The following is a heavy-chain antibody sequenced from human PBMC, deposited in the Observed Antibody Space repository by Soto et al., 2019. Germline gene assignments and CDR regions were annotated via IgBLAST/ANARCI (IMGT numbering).Heavy chain of an antibody. D-gene: IGHD5-12*01. CDR3: AKDKSGYDYYFFVYYFDY. CDR2: ISGSGGST. J-gene: IGHJ4*02. CDR1: GFTFSSYA. V-gene: IGHV3-23*01. Sequence: GGSLRLSCAASGFTFSSYAMSWVRQAPWKGLEWVSAISGSGGSTYYADSVKGRFTISRDNSKNTLYLQMNSLRAEDTAVYYCAKDKSGYDYYFFVYYFDYWGQGTLVTVSS.